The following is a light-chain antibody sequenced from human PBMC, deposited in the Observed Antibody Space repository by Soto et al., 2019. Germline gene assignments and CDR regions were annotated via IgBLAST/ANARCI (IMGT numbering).Light chain of an antibody. CDR1: SSNIGEGYD. J-gene: IGLJ1*01. CDR3: QSYDSSLRNV. CDR2: GNS. Sequence: SVLTQPPSVSGAPGQRLTISCTGSSSNIGEGYDVHWYQQLPGTAPKLLIYGNSNRPSGVPDRFSGSKSGTSAALAITGLQAEDEADYYCQSYDSSLRNVFGTGTKVTVL. V-gene: IGLV1-40*01.